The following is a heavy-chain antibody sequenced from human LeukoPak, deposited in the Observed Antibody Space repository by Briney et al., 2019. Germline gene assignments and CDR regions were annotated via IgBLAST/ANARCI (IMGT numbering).Heavy chain of an antibody. Sequence: PSQTLSLTRAVSGGGIRRGDYYSNSIRPSPGKCLEWIGYIYDSGSIYHNPSLKSRVTISVDTSKNQFSLKLSSVTVADTAVYYCARGHYYGSGSYYNWFDPWGQGTLVTASS. D-gene: IGHD3-10*01. CDR2: IYDSGSI. V-gene: IGHV4-30-4*01. CDR1: GGGIRRGDYY. J-gene: IGHJ5*02. CDR3: ARGHYYGSGSYYNWFDP.